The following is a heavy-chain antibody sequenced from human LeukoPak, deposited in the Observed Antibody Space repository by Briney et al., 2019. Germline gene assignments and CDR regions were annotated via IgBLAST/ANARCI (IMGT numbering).Heavy chain of an antibody. J-gene: IGHJ4*02. CDR3: AKGPGYQLLWD. CDR2: IRGNGDT. V-gene: IGHV3-23*01. Sequence: GGSLRLSCAASGLSFSSFAMSWVRQGPARGLEWVSSIRGNGDTFYADSVKGRFTLYSDSSRNTVYFQLNNLRAEDTAVYYCAKGPGYQLLWDWGQGTLVTVSS. CDR1: GLSFSSFA. D-gene: IGHD2-2*01.